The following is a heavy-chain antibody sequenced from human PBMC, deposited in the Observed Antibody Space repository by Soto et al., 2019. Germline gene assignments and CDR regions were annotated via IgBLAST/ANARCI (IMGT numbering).Heavy chain of an antibody. CDR2: IKYSGTT. CDR1: GGSISSSRCH. D-gene: IGHD3-10*01. V-gene: IGHV4-39*01. J-gene: IGHJ6*02. CDR3: ARGHRGYYGWGSYWRDLPHGMDV. Sequence: SDTLSLTCTVSGGSISSSRCHWAWIRQPPGKGLEWIASIKYSGTTFYNPSLKSRVTLSVDTSKNQFALKLSSVTAADTAVYYCARGHRGYYGWGSYWRDLPHGMDVSCQGTRVTVPS.